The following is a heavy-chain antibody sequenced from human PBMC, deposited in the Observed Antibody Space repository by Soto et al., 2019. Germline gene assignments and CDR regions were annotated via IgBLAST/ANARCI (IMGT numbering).Heavy chain of an antibody. J-gene: IGHJ6*02. D-gene: IGHD3-22*01. V-gene: IGHV1-18*04. Sequence: ASVKVSCKASGYTFTSYGISWVRQTPGQGLEWMGWISAYNGNTNYAQKLQGRVTMTTDTSTSTAYMELRSLRSDDTAVYYCARAVGNYYDSSGFRTMYGMDVWGQGTTVTVSS. CDR2: ISAYNGNT. CDR1: GYTFTSYG. CDR3: ARAVGNYYDSSGFRTMYGMDV.